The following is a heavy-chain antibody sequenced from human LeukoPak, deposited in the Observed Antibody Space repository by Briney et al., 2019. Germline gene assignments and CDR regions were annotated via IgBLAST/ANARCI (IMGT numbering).Heavy chain of an antibody. CDR1: GGSFSGYY. D-gene: IGHD4-17*01. J-gene: IGHJ4*02. Sequence: PSETLSLTCAVYGGSFSGYYWSWIRQPPGKGLEWIGEINHSGSTNYNPSLKSRVTISVDTSKSQFSLKLSSVTAADTAVYYCASASYGAPSDYWGQGTLVTVSS. CDR2: INHSGST. CDR3: ASASYGAPSDY. V-gene: IGHV4-34*01.